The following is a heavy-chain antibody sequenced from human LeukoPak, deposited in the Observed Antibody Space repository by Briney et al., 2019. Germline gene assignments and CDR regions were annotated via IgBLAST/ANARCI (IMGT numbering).Heavy chain of an antibody. D-gene: IGHD3-3*01. Sequence: GGSLRLSCAASGFTFSNAWMSWVRQAPGKGLEWVGRIKSKTDGGTTDYAAPVKGRFTISRDDSKNTLYLQMNSLKTEDTAVYYCPTLGSGFWSGYYIDYYYGMDVWGQGTTVTVSS. CDR1: GFTFSNAW. V-gene: IGHV3-15*01. CDR3: PTLGSGFWSGYYIDYYYGMDV. CDR2: IKSKTDGGTT. J-gene: IGHJ6*02.